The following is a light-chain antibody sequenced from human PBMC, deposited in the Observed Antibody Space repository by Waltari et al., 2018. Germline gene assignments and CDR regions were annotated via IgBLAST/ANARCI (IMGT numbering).Light chain of an antibody. Sequence: QSVLTQPPSASGTPGQRLTISCSGSPPNLGRNTFNWYQQLPGTAPKLLIYSSKQRPSGVPDRFSGSKSGTSASLAISGLQSEDEADYYCAAWDDSLNGLYVFGPGTKVTVL. CDR1: PPNLGRNT. J-gene: IGLJ1*01. V-gene: IGLV1-44*01. CDR3: AAWDDSLNGLYV. CDR2: SSK.